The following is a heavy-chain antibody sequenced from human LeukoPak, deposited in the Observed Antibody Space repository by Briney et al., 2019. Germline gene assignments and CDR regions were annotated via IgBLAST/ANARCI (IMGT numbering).Heavy chain of an antibody. D-gene: IGHD3-22*01. J-gene: IGHJ4*02. CDR1: GYTFTGYY. V-gene: IGHV1-2*02. CDR2: INPNSGGT. Sequence: ASVKVSCKASGYTFTGYYMHWVRQAPGQGLEWMGWINPNSGGTNYAQKFQGRVTMTRDTSISTAYMELSRLRSDDTAVYYCARVSYYDSNGSYYFDYWGQGTLVTVSS. CDR3: ARVSYYDSNGSYYFDY.